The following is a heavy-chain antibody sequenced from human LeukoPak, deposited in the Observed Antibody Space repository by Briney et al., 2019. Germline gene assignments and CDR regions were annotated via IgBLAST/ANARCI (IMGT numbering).Heavy chain of an antibody. V-gene: IGHV4-31*03. CDR1: GGSISSGGYY. CDR3: ARGGYYYDSSGYYDY. CDR2: IYYSGST. J-gene: IGHJ4*02. D-gene: IGHD3-22*01. Sequence: PSETLSLTCTVSGGSISSGGYYWSWIRQRPGKGLEWIGYIYYSGSTYYNPSLKSRVTISVDTSKNQFSLKLSSVTAADTAVYYCARGGYYYDSSGYYDYWGQGTLVTVSS.